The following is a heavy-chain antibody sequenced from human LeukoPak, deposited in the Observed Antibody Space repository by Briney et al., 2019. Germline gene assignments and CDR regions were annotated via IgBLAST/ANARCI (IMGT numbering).Heavy chain of an antibody. CDR3: ARESGAVVPAAMHYYYGMDV. CDR1: GFTFSDYY. Sequence: GGSLRLSCAASGFTFSDYYISSIRQAPGKGLEWVSYISSSSSYTNYADSVKGRFTISRDNAKNSLYLQMTSLRAEDTAVYYCARESGAVVPAAMHYYYGMDVWGKGTTVTVSS. CDR2: ISSSSSYT. V-gene: IGHV3-11*06. J-gene: IGHJ6*04. D-gene: IGHD2-2*01.